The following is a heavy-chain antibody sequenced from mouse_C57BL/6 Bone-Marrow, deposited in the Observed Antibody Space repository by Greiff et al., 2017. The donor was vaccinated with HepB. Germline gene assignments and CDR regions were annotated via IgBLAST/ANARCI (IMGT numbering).Heavy chain of an antibody. CDR3: TTDYGRDYAMDY. D-gene: IGHD1-1*01. V-gene: IGHV14-4*01. CDR1: GFNIKDDY. J-gene: IGHJ4*01. Sequence: VQLQQSGAELVRPGASVKLSCTASGFNIKDDYMHWVKQRPEQGLEWIGRIDPENGDTEYASKFQGKATITADTSSNTAYLQLSSLTSEDTAVYYCTTDYGRDYAMDYWGQGTSVTVSS. CDR2: IDPENGDT.